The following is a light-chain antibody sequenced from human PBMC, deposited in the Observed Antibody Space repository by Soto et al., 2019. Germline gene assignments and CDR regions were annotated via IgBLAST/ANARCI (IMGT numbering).Light chain of an antibody. CDR1: LNVNSY. Sequence: VLTQSPATLSLSPGESATLSCRASLNVNSYLAWYQQKPGQAPRLLIYDAYNRAAGIPARFSGSGSGTDFTLTISSLEPEDFAVYYCQQHSSSPSITCGQGTRLEIK. CDR3: QQHSSSPSIT. CDR2: DAY. J-gene: IGKJ5*01. V-gene: IGKV3-11*01.